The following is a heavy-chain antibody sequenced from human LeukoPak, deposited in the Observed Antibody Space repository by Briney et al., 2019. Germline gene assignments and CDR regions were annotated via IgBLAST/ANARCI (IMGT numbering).Heavy chain of an antibody. V-gene: IGHV4-59*08. Sequence: KPSETLSLTCTVSGGSISTYYWTWIRQPPGKGLEWIGYVFYTGSTSYNPSLKSRLTISVDTSKNQLSLKVSSVTAADTAVYYCARRANSGSRGFDYWGQGTLVTVSS. CDR3: ARRANSGSRGFDY. CDR1: GGSISTYY. CDR2: VFYTGST. D-gene: IGHD5-12*01. J-gene: IGHJ4*02.